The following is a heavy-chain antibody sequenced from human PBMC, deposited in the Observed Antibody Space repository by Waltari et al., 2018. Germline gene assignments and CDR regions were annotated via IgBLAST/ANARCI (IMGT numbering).Heavy chain of an antibody. V-gene: IGHV1-8*03. D-gene: IGHD1-26*01. CDR2: MNTNSGNV. Sequence: QVQLVQSGAEVKKPGASVKVSCKASGYTFTSYDINWVRQATGPGLEWMGWMNTNSGNVGYAQKFQGRVTITRNTSISTAYMELSSLRSEDTAVYYCARGPGGYNWFDPWGQGTLVTVSS. CDR3: ARGPGGYNWFDP. J-gene: IGHJ5*02. CDR1: GYTFTSYD.